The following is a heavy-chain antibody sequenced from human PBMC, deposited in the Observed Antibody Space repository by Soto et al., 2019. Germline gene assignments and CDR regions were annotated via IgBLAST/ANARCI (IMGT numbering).Heavy chain of an antibody. D-gene: IGHD5-12*01. CDR2: MNPNSGNT. CDR1: AYTFTSYY. CDR3: ARGLEMATIPHYYYYYGVDV. J-gene: IGHJ6*02. V-gene: IGHV1-8*01. Sequence: ASVKVSCKASAYTFTSYYINWVRQATGQGLEWMGWMNPNSGNTGYAQKFQGRVTMTRNTSISTDYMELSSLRSEDTAVYYCARGLEMATIPHYYYYYGVDVWGQGTTVTVSS.